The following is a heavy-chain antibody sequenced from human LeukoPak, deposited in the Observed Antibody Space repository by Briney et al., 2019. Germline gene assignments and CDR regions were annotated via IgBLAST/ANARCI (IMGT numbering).Heavy chain of an antibody. Sequence: PSETLSLTCTVSGGSISSGGYYWSWIRQHPGKGLEWIGYIYYSGSTYYNPSLKSRVTISVDTSKNQFSLKLSSVTAADTAVYYCARDLHQRRGAFDIWGQGTMVTASS. CDR1: GGSISSGGYY. J-gene: IGHJ3*02. V-gene: IGHV4-31*03. CDR2: IYYSGST. CDR3: ARDLHQRRGAFDI.